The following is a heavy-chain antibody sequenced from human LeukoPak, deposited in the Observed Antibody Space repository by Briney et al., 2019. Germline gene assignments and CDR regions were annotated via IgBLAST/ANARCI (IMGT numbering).Heavy chain of an antibody. V-gene: IGHV1-2*02. J-gene: IGHJ5*02. CDR2: INPNSGGT. CDR1: GYTFTGYY. CDR3: ARDLIGYCSGGSCSYNWFDH. D-gene: IGHD2-15*01. Sequence: ASVNVSCKASGYTFTGYYMHWVRQAPGQGVEWMGWINPNSGGTNYAQKFQGRVTITRDTSISTAYMELSRLRSDDTAVYYCARDLIGYCSGGSCSYNWFDHWGQGTLVTVSS.